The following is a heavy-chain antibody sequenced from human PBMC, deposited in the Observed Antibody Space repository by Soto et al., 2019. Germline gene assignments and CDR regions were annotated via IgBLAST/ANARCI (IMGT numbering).Heavy chain of an antibody. CDR1: GYTFTSYV. CDR2: INAGNGNR. Sequence: ASVKVSCKASGYTFTSYVVHWVRQAPGQRLEWMGRINAGNGNRKYSQKLQGRVTMTTDTSTSTAYMELRSLRSDDTAVYYCARVLRYFDWLSTNWFDPWGQGTLVTVSS. CDR3: ARVLRYFDWLSTNWFDP. J-gene: IGHJ5*02. V-gene: IGHV1-3*01. D-gene: IGHD3-9*01.